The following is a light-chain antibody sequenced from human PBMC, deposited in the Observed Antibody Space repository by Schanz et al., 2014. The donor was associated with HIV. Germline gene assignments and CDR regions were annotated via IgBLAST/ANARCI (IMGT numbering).Light chain of an antibody. CDR3: QSYDTILGRSLV. Sequence: QSVLTQPPSVSGAPGQRVTISCTGTSSNIGADYAAKGYQQLPGTAPKLLIYAYTSRPSGVPDRFSGSKSGTSASLAITGLQAEDEADYYCQSYDTILGRSLVFGTGTKLTVL. V-gene: IGLV1-40*01. CDR1: SSNIGADYA. CDR2: AYT. J-gene: IGLJ1*01.